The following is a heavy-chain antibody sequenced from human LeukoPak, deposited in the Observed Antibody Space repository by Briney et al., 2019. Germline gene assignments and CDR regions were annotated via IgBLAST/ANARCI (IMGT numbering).Heavy chain of an antibody. D-gene: IGHD2-21*02. CDR1: GFTFSSYG. V-gene: IGHV3-33*01. CDR2: IWYDGSNK. J-gene: IGHJ4*02. Sequence: GGSLRLSCAASGFTFSSYGMHWFRQAPGKGLEWVAVIWYDGSNKYYADSVKGRFTISRDNSKNTLYLQMNSLRAEDTAVYYCARDQNIVVVTAPNYWGQGTLVTVSS. CDR3: ARDQNIVVVTAPNY.